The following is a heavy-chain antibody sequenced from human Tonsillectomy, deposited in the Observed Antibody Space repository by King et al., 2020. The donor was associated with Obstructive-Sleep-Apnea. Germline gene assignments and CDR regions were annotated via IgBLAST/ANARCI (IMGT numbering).Heavy chain of an antibody. CDR3: TREDEVWFANY. CDR2: ISSSSSTI. D-gene: IGHD3-10*01. V-gene: IGHV3-48*01. J-gene: IGHJ4*02. Sequence: VQLVESGGGLVQPGGSLRLSCAASGFRFRIYSMNWVRQAPGKGLEWVSYISSSSSTIYYADSVKGRFTISRDNAKNSLYLQLNSLRAEDTAVYYCTREDEVWFANYWGQGTLVTVSS. CDR1: GFRFRIYS.